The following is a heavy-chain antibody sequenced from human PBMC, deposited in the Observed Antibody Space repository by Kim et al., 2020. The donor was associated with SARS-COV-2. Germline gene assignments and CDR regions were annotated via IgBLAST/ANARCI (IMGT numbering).Heavy chain of an antibody. V-gene: IGHV3-23*01. J-gene: IGHJ6*02. CDR2: ISGSGGST. Sequence: GGSLRLSCAASGFTFSSYAMSWVRQAPGKGLEWVSAISGSGGSTYYADSVKGRFTISRDNSKNTLYLQMNSLRVEDTAVYYCAKGGAPHHYGMDVWGQGTTVTVSS. CDR1: GFTFSSYA. CDR3: AKGGAPHHYGMDV. D-gene: IGHD3-16*01.